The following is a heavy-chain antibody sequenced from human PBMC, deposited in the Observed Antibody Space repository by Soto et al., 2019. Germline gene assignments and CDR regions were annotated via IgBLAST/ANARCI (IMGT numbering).Heavy chain of an antibody. Sequence: QVQMVQSGAEAKKPGTSVKVSCKASGYTFTNFGVTWVRQAPGQGLEWMGWISASNGNTNYAWRFQGRVTMTTDPSTATAYMELRSLRSDDTAIYYCARARCSSASCYKSTWLEPWGQGTLVTVSS. V-gene: IGHV1-18*01. D-gene: IGHD2-2*02. J-gene: IGHJ5*02. CDR2: ISASNGNT. CDR3: ARARCSSASCYKSTWLEP. CDR1: GYTFTNFG.